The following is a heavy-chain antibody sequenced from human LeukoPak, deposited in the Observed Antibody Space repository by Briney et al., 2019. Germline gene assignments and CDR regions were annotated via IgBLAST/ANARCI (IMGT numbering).Heavy chain of an antibody. V-gene: IGHV3-30*18. CDR2: ISYDGSNK. J-gene: IGHJ1*01. CDR3: AKEVWGRGYFQH. CDR1: GFTFGSYG. D-gene: IGHD3-16*01. Sequence: GGSLRLSCAASGFTFGSYGMHWVRQAPGKGLEWVAVISYDGSNKYYADSVKGRFTISRDNSKNTLYLQMNSLRAEDTAVYYCAKEVWGRGYFQHWGQGTLVTVSS.